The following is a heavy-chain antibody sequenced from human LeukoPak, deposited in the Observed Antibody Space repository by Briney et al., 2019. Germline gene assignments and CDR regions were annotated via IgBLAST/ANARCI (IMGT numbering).Heavy chain of an antibody. Sequence: GGSLRLSCAGSGFTFSSYAMSWVRQARGKGLEWVSGISSGGGSTYYADSVKGRFTISRDNSKNTLDLEMNSLRAEDTAVYYCAKDVGGYYFTYWSGCFDHWGQGTLVTVSS. CDR1: GFTFSSYA. D-gene: IGHD3-10*01. J-gene: IGHJ4*02. CDR3: AKDVGGYYFTYWSGCFDH. V-gene: IGHV3-23*01. CDR2: ISSGGGST.